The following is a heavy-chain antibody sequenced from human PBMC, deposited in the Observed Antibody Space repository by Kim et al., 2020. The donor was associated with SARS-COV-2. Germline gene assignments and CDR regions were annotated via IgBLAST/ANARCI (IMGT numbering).Heavy chain of an antibody. J-gene: IGHJ4*02. CDR3: ANGGSSSSWAHLY. D-gene: IGHD2-2*01. CDR2: IWYDGSKK. Sequence: GGSLRLSCAASGFTFSSYGMHWVRQAPGKGLEWVAVIWYDGSKKYYVDSVKGRFTISRDNSKNTLYLQMNSLRSEYTAVYYCANGGSSSSWAHLYWGQGTLVTVSS. CDR1: GFTFSSYG. V-gene: IGHV3-33*06.